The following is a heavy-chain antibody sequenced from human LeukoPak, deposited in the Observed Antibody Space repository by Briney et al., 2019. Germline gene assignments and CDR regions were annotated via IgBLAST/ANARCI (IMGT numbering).Heavy chain of an antibody. CDR2: ISSRGSAI. CDR1: GYIFSSYE. J-gene: IGHJ4*02. Sequence: QPGGSLRLSCAASGYIFSSYEMNWVRQAPGKGLEWVSYISSRGSAIYYADSVKGRFTISRDNAKNSLYLQMNSLRAEDTAVYYCASYPKAMGYWGQGTLVTVSS. D-gene: IGHD5-24*01. V-gene: IGHV3-48*03. CDR3: ASYPKAMGY.